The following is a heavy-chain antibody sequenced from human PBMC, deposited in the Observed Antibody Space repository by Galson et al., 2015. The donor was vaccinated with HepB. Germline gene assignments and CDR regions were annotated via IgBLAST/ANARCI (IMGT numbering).Heavy chain of an antibody. J-gene: IGHJ6*02. D-gene: IGHD3-10*01. V-gene: IGHV3-74*01. CDR1: GFSLDSYW. CDR3: ACGDSFSGNYGMDV. Sequence: SLRLSCAASGFSLDSYWMNWVRQAPGKGLVWVSRIDSDGGSTSYADSVKGRFIISRDNAKNTLDLQMNSLTVDDTAVYFCACGDSFSGNYGMDVWGQGTTVIDSS. CDR2: IDSDGGST.